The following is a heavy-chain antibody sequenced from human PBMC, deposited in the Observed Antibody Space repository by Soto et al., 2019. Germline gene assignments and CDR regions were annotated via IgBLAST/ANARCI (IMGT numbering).Heavy chain of an antibody. V-gene: IGHV3-48*03. D-gene: IGHD6-19*01. Sequence: GGSLRLSCAASGFTFSSYEMNWVRQAPGKGLEWVSYISSSGSTIYYADCVKGRFTISRDNAKNSLYMQMNSLRAEDTAVYYCGRADSSGWYPRGQRGGMDVWGQGTTVTVSS. CDR1: GFTFSSYE. CDR3: GRADSSGWYPRGQRGGMDV. J-gene: IGHJ6*02. CDR2: ISSSGSTI.